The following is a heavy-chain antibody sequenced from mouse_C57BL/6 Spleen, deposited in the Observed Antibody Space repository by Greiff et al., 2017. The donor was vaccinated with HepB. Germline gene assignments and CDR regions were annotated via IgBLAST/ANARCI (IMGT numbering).Heavy chain of an antibody. J-gene: IGHJ3*01. V-gene: IGHV1-50*01. D-gene: IGHD1-1*01. CDR1: GYTFTSYW. CDR3: ARVSYGWFAY. CDR2: IDPSDSYT. Sequence: VQLQQPGAELVKPGASVKLSCKASGYTFTSYWMQWVKQRPGQGLEWIGEIDPSDSYTNYNQKFKGKATLTVDTSSSTAYMQLSSLTSEDSAVYYCARVSYGWFAYWGQGTLVTVSA.